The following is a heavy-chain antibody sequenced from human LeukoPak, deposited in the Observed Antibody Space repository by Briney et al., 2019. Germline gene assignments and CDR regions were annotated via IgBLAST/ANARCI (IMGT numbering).Heavy chain of an antibody. D-gene: IGHD6-6*01. CDR3: ARQYSSSSHYYYYGMDV. Sequence: GESLKISFKGSGYRFTSYWIGWVRQMPGKGLEWMGIIYPGDSVTRYSPSFQGQVTISADKSISTAYLQWSSLKASDTAMYYCARQYSSSSHYYYYGMDVWGQGTTVTVSS. CDR2: IYPGDSVT. CDR1: GYRFTSYW. V-gene: IGHV5-51*01. J-gene: IGHJ6*02.